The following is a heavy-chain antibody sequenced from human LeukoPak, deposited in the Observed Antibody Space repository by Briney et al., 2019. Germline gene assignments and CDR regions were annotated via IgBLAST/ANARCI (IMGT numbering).Heavy chain of an antibody. V-gene: IGHV3-23*01. CDR2: ISGSGGST. J-gene: IGHJ3*02. CDR1: GLTLSSYA. CDR3: AKLGGATMDAFDI. Sequence: GGSLRLSCAASGLTLSSYAMSCVRHARGKGLEWVSAISGSGGSTYYADSVKGRFTISRDDSKNTLYLQMNSLRAEDTAVYYCAKLGGATMDAFDIWGQGTMVTVSS. D-gene: IGHD1-26*01.